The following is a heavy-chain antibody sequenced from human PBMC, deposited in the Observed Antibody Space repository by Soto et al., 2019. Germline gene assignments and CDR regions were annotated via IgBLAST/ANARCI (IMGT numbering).Heavy chain of an antibody. CDR1: GGSVSSGSYY. CDR2: IYYSGST. D-gene: IGHD3-22*01. Sequence: SETLSLTCTVSGGSVSSGSYYWSWIRQPPGKGLEWIGYIYYSGSTNYNPSLKSRVTISVDTSKNQFSLKLTSVTAPDTAVYYCARGVSMRVILQRDAPDKFYFDSCSQGTLVTVSS. J-gene: IGHJ4*02. V-gene: IGHV4-61*01. CDR3: ARGVSMRVILQRDAPDKFYFDS.